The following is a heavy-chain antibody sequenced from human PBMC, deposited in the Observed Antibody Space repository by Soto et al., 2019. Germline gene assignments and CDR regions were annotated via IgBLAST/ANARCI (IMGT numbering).Heavy chain of an antibody. Sequence: GWSLGLCCAASRYSFKSHGLSWVRQAPGKGLEWVSTIDSSGVNTHYADSVKGRFTISRDNSRNTLHLQMHDLRADDTALYYCVSWVSAHFDYWGQGTVVTVSS. J-gene: IGHJ4*02. CDR2: IDSSGVNT. D-gene: IGHD3-16*01. CDR1: RYSFKSHG. CDR3: VSWVSAHFDY. V-gene: IGHV3-23*01.